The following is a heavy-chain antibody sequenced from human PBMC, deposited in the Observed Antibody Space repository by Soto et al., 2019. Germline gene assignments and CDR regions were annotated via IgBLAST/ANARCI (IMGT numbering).Heavy chain of an antibody. CDR1: GYTFTSYD. CDR3: ARGGLIAARPVY. Sequence: QVQLVQSGAEVKKPGASVKVSCKASGYTFTSYDINWVRQATGQGLEWMGWMNPNSGNTGYAQKFQGRXXMXRXXAISTAYMELSSLRSEDTAVYYCARGGLIAARPVYWGQGTLVTVSS. J-gene: IGHJ4*02. V-gene: IGHV1-8*01. D-gene: IGHD6-6*01. CDR2: MNPNSGNT.